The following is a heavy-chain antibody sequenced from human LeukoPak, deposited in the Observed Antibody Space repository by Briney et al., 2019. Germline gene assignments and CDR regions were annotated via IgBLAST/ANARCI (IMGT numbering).Heavy chain of an antibody. CDR3: TRGLHPHSFDSSGQNY. J-gene: IGHJ4*02. Sequence: SETLSLTCTVSGDSISSSNSYWGWIRQPPGKGLEWIGSIYKTGGAYYDPSLKSRVTISIDTSKNQFSLKLSSVAAADTAVYYCTRGLHPHSFDSSGQNYWGQGTLVTVSS. V-gene: IGHV4-39*07. D-gene: IGHD3-22*01. CDR2: IYKTGGA. CDR1: GDSISSSNSY.